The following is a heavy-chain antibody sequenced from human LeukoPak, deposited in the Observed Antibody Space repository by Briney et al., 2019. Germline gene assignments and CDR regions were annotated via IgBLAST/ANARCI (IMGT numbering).Heavy chain of an antibody. CDR1: GGSISTYY. D-gene: IGHD3-10*01. CDR3: ARHLDYYGSGTYEF. CDR2: ICTSGST. Sequence: SETLSLTCTVSGGSISTYYWSWIRQPAGKGLEWIGRICTSGSTNYNPSLKSRVTISVDTSKNQFSLRLSSVSAADTAVYYCARHLDYYGSGTYEFWGQGTLVTVSS. J-gene: IGHJ4*02. V-gene: IGHV4-4*07.